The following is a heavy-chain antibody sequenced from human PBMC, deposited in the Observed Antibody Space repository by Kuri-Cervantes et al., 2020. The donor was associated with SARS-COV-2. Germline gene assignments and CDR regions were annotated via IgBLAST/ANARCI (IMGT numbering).Heavy chain of an antibody. CDR3: ARGVVTIYGFLVLLPSPGWLDP. V-gene: IGHV4-34*01. D-gene: IGHD3-3*01. CDR2: INHTGSA. J-gene: IGHJ5*02. CDR1: GGSFSDYY. Sequence: SQTLSLTCGVYGGSFSDYYWTWIRQPPIKGLEWIGEINHTGSATYNPSLQSLVTISVDTSKHLFSLKLTSVNAAATAVYFCARGVVTIYGFLVLLPSPGWLDPWGQGTLVTVSS.